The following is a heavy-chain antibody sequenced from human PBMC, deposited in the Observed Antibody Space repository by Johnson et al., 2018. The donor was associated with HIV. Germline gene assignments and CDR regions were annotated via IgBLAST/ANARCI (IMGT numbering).Heavy chain of an antibody. D-gene: IGHD2-21*01. CDR3: ARSIIAREAFDV. V-gene: IGHV3-13*01. CDR1: KFTFSNYA. J-gene: IGHJ3*01. CDR2: IGTAGDT. Sequence: VQLVESGGGLVQPGGSLRLSCAASKFTFSNYAIHWVRQATGKGLEWVSTIGTAGDTYYPDSVKGRFTISRENAKNSLYLQMNSLRVEDTAVYYCARSIIAREAFDVWGQGTMVTVSS.